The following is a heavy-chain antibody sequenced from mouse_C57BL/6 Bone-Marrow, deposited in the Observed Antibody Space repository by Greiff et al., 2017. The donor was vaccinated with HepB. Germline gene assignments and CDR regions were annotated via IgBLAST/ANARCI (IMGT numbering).Heavy chain of an antibody. CDR3: ARGDYGSSPYWYFDV. Sequence: EVQLVESGGGLVKPGGSLKLSCAASGFTFSDYVMHWVRQAPEKGLEWVAYISSGSSTIYYADTVKGRFTISRDNAKNTLFLQMTSLRSEDTAMYYCARGDYGSSPYWYFDVWGTGTTVTVSS. CDR2: ISSGSSTI. V-gene: IGHV5-17*01. J-gene: IGHJ1*03. CDR1: GFTFSDYV. D-gene: IGHD1-1*01.